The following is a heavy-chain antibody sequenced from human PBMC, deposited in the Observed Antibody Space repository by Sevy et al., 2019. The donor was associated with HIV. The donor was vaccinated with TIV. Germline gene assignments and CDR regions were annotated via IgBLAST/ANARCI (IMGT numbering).Heavy chain of an antibody. D-gene: IGHD3-10*01. CDR1: GFTFSSYG. CDR2: IWYDGSNK. Sequence: GGSLRLSCAASGFTFSSYGMHWVRQAPGKGLEWVAVIWYDGSNKYYADSVKGRFTISRDNSKNTLYLQMNSRRAEDTAVFYCARSYYYGSGSYWGGYWGQGTLVTVSS. V-gene: IGHV3-33*01. CDR3: ARSYYYGSGSYWGGY. J-gene: IGHJ4*02.